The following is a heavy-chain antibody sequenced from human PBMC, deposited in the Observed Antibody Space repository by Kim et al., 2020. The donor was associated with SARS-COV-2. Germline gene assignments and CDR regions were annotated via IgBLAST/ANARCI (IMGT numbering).Heavy chain of an antibody. Sequence: GESLKISCKGSGYSFTSYWIGWVRQMPGKGLEWMGIIYPGDSDTRYSPSFQGQVTISADKSISTAYLQWSSLKASDTAMYYCARLEGDRFNYYYDSSGYKLDYWGQGTLVTVSS. CDR1: GYSFTSYW. CDR2: IYPGDSDT. V-gene: IGHV5-51*01. J-gene: IGHJ4*02. CDR3: ARLEGDRFNYYYDSSGYKLDY. D-gene: IGHD3-22*01.